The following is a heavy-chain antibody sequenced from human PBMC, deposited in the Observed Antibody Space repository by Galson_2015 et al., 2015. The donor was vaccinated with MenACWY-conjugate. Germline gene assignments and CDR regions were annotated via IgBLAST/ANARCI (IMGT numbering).Heavy chain of an antibody. CDR2: IKSQTDGGKI. J-gene: IGHJ6*03. D-gene: IGHD2-21*01. Sequence: SLRLSCAGSAFTFSNAYMSWVRQAPGKGLEWVGRIKSQTDGGKIDYAAPVKGRFTISRDDSKNTLYLQMNSLKIEDTAVYYCTTLNPGSWGGLLFHFYMDVWGKGTTVTVSS. CDR3: TTLNPGSWGGLLFHFYMDV. CDR1: AFTFSNAY. V-gene: IGHV3-15*01.